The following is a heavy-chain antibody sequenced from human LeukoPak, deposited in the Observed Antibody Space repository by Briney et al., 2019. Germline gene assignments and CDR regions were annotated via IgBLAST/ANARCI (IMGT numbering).Heavy chain of an antibody. Sequence: PSETLSPTCTVSGYSVSSGYYWGWIRQPPGKGLEWIGTRFHSGNTYYSPSLKSRVTISVDTSKNQFSLKLSSVTAADTAVYSYARGRYDYYFDYWGQGTLVTVSS. CDR1: GYSVSSGYY. CDR3: ARGRYDYYFDY. CDR2: RFHSGNT. J-gene: IGHJ4*02. D-gene: IGHD1-1*01. V-gene: IGHV4-38-2*02.